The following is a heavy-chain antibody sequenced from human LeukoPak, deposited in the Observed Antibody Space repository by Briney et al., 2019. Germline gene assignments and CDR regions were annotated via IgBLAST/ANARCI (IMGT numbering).Heavy chain of an antibody. D-gene: IGHD2-8*02. CDR2: IYPGDSDT. CDR3: ARSTGGTDPADQ. Sequence: GESLKISCQVSGYTFSTYWIGWVRQMPGKGLEWMGIIYPGDSDTRYSPSFQGQVTISADKSISTAYLQWSSLKASDTAMYYCARSTGGTDPADQWGQGTLVIVSS. J-gene: IGHJ4*02. V-gene: IGHV5-51*01. CDR1: GYTFSTYW.